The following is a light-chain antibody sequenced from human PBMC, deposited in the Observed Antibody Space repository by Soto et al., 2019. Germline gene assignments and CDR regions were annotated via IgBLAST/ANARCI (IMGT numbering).Light chain of an antibody. Sequence: DIQMTQSPSTLSASVGDRVTITCRSSQSIRDWLAWYQQKPGKVPKILIYKASNLESGVPSRFSGGGSGTEFTLTISSLQPDDFATYYCQQYDSYSSLGGGTKVDIK. CDR3: QQYDSYSS. J-gene: IGKJ4*01. V-gene: IGKV1-5*03. CDR2: KAS. CDR1: QSIRDW.